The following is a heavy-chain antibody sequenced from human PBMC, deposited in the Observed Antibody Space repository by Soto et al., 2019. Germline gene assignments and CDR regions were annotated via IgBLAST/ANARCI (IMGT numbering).Heavy chain of an antibody. V-gene: IGHV5-10-1*01. CDR2: IDPSDSYT. D-gene: IGHD6-13*01. CDR1: GYSFTSYW. Sequence: GESLKISCKGSGYSFTSYWISWVRQMPGKGLEWMGRIDPSDSYTNYSPSFQGHVTISADKSISTAYLQWSSLKASDTAMYYCARSGIAAADNYYGMDVWGQGTTVTVSS. J-gene: IGHJ6*02. CDR3: ARSGIAAADNYYGMDV.